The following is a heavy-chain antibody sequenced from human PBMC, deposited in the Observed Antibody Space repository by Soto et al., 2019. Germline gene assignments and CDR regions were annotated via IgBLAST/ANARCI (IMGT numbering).Heavy chain of an antibody. CDR3: ARDARYCSSTSCYVANCFDP. Sequence: ASVKVSCKASGYTFTSYGISWVRQAPGQGLEWMGWISAYNGNTNYAQKLQGRVTMTTDTSTSTAYMELRSLRSDDTAVYYCARDARYCSSTSCYVANCFDPWGQGTLVTVSS. CDR1: GYTFTSYG. J-gene: IGHJ5*02. V-gene: IGHV1-18*01. D-gene: IGHD2-2*01. CDR2: ISAYNGNT.